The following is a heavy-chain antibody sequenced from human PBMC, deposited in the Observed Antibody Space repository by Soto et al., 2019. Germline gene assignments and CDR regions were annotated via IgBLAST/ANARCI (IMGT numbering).Heavy chain of an antibody. CDR1: GGSISSSSYY. V-gene: IGHV4-39*01. D-gene: IGHD6-13*01. J-gene: IGHJ4*02. CDR3: ARHAYRGPRGIAAAGDFDY. Sequence: SETLSLTCTVSGGSISSSSYYWGWIRQPPGKGLEWIGSIYYSGSTYYNPSLKSRVTISVDTSKNQFSLKLSSVTAADTAVYYCARHAYRGPRGIAAAGDFDYWGQGTLVTVSS. CDR2: IYYSGST.